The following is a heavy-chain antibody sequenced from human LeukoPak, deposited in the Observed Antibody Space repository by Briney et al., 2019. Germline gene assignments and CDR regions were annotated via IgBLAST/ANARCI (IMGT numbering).Heavy chain of an antibody. CDR2: ISSSGSTI. J-gene: IGHJ6*02. CDR3: ARSGLYDFWSGYYGHYYYGMDV. Sequence: GGSLRLSCAASGFTLSSYEMNWVRQAPGKGLEWVSYISSSGSTIYYADSVKGRFTISRDNAKNSLYLQMNSLRAEDTAVYYCARSGLYDFWSGYYGHYYYGMDVWGQGTTVTVSS. V-gene: IGHV3-48*03. D-gene: IGHD3-3*01. CDR1: GFTLSSYE.